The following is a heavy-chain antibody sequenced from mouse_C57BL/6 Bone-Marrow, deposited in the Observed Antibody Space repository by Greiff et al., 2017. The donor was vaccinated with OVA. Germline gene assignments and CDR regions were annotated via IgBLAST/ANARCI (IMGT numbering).Heavy chain of an antibody. Sequence: QVQLQQSGAELVKPGASVKLSCKASGYTFTSYWMHWVKQRPGRGLEWIGRIDPNSGGTKYNEKFKSKATLTVDKPSSTAYMPLSSLTSEDSAVYYCASSNYYGSSPWFAYWGQGTLVAVSA. CDR3: ASSNYYGSSPWFAY. J-gene: IGHJ3*01. CDR1: GYTFTSYW. D-gene: IGHD1-1*01. V-gene: IGHV1-72*01. CDR2: IDPNSGGT.